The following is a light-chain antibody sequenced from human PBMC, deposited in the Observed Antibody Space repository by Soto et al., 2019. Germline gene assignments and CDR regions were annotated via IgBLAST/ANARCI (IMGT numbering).Light chain of an antibody. V-gene: IGLV2-11*01. Sequence: QSALTQPRSVSGSPGQSVAISCTATSSDVGGFDFVSWYQQHPGKAPKLVIYDVSKRPSGVPDRFSGSRSGDTASLTISGLQAEDEADYYCCLYTASYSVFGGRTKLTVL. CDR3: CLYTASYSV. CDR2: DVS. CDR1: SSDVGGFDF. J-gene: IGLJ3*02.